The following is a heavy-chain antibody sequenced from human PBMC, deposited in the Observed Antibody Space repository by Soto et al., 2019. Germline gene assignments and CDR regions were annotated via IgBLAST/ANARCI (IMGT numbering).Heavy chain of an antibody. CDR3: ATDRGSARLFDY. Sequence: QVQLVQSGGEVKKPGASVKVSCKASGYTFTSYGISWVRQAPGQGLEWMGWISTYNGNTNYAQKLQGRVTMTTDTSASTAYMELRSLRSDDTAVFYCATDRGSARLFDYWGQGTLVTVSS. J-gene: IGHJ4*02. CDR1: GYTFTSYG. V-gene: IGHV1-18*01. D-gene: IGHD6-6*01. CDR2: ISTYNGNT.